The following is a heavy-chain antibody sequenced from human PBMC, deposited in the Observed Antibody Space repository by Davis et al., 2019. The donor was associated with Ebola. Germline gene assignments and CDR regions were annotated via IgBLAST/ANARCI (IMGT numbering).Heavy chain of an antibody. J-gene: IGHJ6*02. CDR1: GGSTSNYY. CDR3: ARRYDYYYYGMDV. D-gene: IGHD1-1*01. V-gene: IGHV4-59*12. CDR2: IYHSGST. Sequence: MPGGSLRLSCTVSGGSTSNYYWSWIRQPPGKGLEWIGYIYHSGSTYYNPSLKSRVTISVDRSKNQFSLKLSSVTAADTAVYYCARRYDYYYYGMDVWGQGTTVTVSS.